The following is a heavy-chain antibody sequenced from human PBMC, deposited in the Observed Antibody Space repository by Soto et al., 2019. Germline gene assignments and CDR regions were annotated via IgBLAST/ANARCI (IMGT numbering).Heavy chain of an antibody. V-gene: IGHV4-4*09. D-gene: IGHD7-27*01. Sequence: PSETQSLTCTVSGGSISPYYWSWIRQSPDKGLEWIGHIYDGGTTYSSPSLKGRVTISADTSETQFSLKLSSMSAADTAVYYCARGPSGDKIDYWGQGIQVTVSS. J-gene: IGHJ4*02. CDR2: IYDGGTT. CDR1: GGSISPYY. CDR3: ARGPSGDKIDY.